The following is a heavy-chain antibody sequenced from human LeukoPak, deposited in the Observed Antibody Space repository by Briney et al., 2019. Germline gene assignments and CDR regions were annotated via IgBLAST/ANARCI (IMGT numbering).Heavy chain of an antibody. CDR1: GFTFSNAW. Sequence: GGSLRLSCAASGFTFSNAWMNWVRQAPGKGLEWVGRIKSKTDGGTTDYAAPVKGRFTISRDDSKNTLYLQMNSLKTEDTAVYYCITMLWEHTPYFDYWGQGTLVTVSS. CDR3: ITMLWEHTPYFDY. V-gene: IGHV3-15*07. D-gene: IGHD1-26*01. CDR2: IKSKTDGGTT. J-gene: IGHJ4*02.